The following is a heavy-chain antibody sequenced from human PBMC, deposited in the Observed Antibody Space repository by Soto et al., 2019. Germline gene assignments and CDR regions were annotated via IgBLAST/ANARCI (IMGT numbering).Heavy chain of an antibody. Sequence: PGGSLRLSCAASVFTFRTYAMHWVRQAPGKVLEWVAVIWSDGINKYYADSMMGRFTISRDNSKNTLYLQMNNLRAEDTAVYYCARDLSLSVDYFRAYYGMDVWGLGTTVTVSS. CDR1: VFTFRTYA. V-gene: IGHV3-33*01. J-gene: IGHJ6*02. D-gene: IGHD3-10*02. CDR3: ARDLSLSVDYFRAYYGMDV. CDR2: IWSDGINK.